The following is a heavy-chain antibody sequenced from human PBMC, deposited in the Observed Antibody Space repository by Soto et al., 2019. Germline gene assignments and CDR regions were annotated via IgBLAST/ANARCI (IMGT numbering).Heavy chain of an antibody. D-gene: IGHD4-17*01. J-gene: IGHJ4*02. CDR1: GGTFSNYA. CDR3: ARGPDYEGYFDY. CDR2: IILPFGTP. V-gene: IGHV1-69*13. Sequence: SVKVSCKASGGTFSNYAISWVRQATGQGLEWMGVIILPFGTPNYAQTFQGRVTITADESMTTAYMELSGLRSEDTAVYYCARGPDYEGYFDYWGRGTLVT.